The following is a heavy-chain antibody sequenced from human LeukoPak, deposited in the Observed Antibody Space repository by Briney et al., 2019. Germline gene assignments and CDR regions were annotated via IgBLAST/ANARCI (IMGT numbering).Heavy chain of an antibody. CDR1: GGSISSGDYY. Sequence: SQTLSLTCTVSGGSISSGDYYWSWIRQPPGKGLEWIGYIYYSGSTYYNPSLKSRVTISVDTSKNQFSLKLSSVTAADTAVYYCARVVPTAIGGDFDYWGQGTLGTVSS. V-gene: IGHV4-30-4*08. CDR2: IYYSGST. CDR3: ARVVPTAIGGDFDY. J-gene: IGHJ4*02. D-gene: IGHD2-2*01.